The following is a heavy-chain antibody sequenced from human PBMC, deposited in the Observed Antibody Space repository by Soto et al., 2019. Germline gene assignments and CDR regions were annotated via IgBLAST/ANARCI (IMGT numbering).Heavy chain of an antibody. D-gene: IGHD6-13*01. CDR1: GGSISSGGYS. CDR3: ARKRSSSWYYYYCGMDV. J-gene: IGHJ6*02. CDR2: IYHSGST. V-gene: IGHV4-30-2*01. Sequence: SETLSLTCAVSGGSISSGGYSWSWIRQPPGKGLEWIGYIYHSGSTYYNPSLKSRVTISVDRSKNQFSLKLSSVTAADTAVYYCARKRSSSWYYYYCGMDVWGQGTTVTVSS.